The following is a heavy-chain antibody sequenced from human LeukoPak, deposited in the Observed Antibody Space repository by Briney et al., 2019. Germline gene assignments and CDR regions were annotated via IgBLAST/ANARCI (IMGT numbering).Heavy chain of an antibody. J-gene: IGHJ6*02. Sequence: GGYLRLSCSASGFTISSYAMSWVRQAPGNGLEWVSAISGSGGSTYYADSGKGSFTISRDNSKNQLYLQMISLRAEDTAVYYCAKDLYGSGTKGGYYYGMDVWGQGTTVTVSS. D-gene: IGHD3-10*01. CDR2: ISGSGGST. CDR3: AKDLYGSGTKGGYYYGMDV. CDR1: GFTISSYA. V-gene: IGHV3-23*01.